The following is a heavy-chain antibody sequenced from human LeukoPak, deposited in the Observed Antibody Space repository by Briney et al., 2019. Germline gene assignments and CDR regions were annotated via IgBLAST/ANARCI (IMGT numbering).Heavy chain of an antibody. CDR2: IYYSGST. Sequence: SQTLSLTRTVSGGSISSGDYYWSWIRQPPGKGLEWIGYIYYSGSTYYNPSLKSRVTISVDTSKNQFSLKLSSVTAADTAVYYCARDEPPTWGLRYWGQGTLVTVSS. CDR3: ARDEPPTWGLRY. D-gene: IGHD1-26*01. J-gene: IGHJ4*02. CDR1: GGSISSGDYY. V-gene: IGHV4-30-4*01.